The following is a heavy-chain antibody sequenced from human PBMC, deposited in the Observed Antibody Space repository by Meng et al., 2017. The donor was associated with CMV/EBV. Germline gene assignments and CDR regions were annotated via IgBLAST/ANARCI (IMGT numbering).Heavy chain of an antibody. CDR2: IYHSGST. D-gene: IGHD3-3*01. Sequence: AVSGGSISSSNWWRWVRQPPGKGLEWIGEIYHSGSTNYNPSLKSRVTISVDKSKNQFSLKLSSVTAADTAVYYCARALGGPLRFLEWGQGTLVTVSS. J-gene: IGHJ4*02. CDR3: ARALGGPLRFLE. CDR1: GGSISSSNW. V-gene: IGHV4-4*02.